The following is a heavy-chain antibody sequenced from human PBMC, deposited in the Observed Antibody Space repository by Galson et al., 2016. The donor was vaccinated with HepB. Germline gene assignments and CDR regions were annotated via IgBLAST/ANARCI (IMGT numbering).Heavy chain of an antibody. Sequence: TLSLTCTVSGGSISSGGHYWTWIRQHPVKGLEWIGNMYYSGTTYYNPSLKSRVSISIDKSQNQFSLKLTSVTAADTAVYYCAIGVLPWRTFDSWGQGTHVSVSS. CDR3: AIGVLPWRTFDS. D-gene: IGHD5/OR15-5a*01. CDR1: GGSISSGGHY. CDR2: MYYSGTT. J-gene: IGHJ4*02. V-gene: IGHV4-31*03.